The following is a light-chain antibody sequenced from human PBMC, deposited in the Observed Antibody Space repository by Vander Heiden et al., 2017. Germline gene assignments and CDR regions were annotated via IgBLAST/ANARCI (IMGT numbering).Light chain of an antibody. Sequence: DIQMTQSPSTLSASVGDRVTITCGASQSISSWLAWYQQKPGKAPKLLIYDASSLESGIPSRFSGSGSGTEFTLTISSLQPEDFATYYCQQDDSSLLTFGGGTKVEIK. V-gene: IGKV1-5*01. CDR1: QSISSW. CDR2: DAS. J-gene: IGKJ4*01. CDR3: QQDDSSLLT.